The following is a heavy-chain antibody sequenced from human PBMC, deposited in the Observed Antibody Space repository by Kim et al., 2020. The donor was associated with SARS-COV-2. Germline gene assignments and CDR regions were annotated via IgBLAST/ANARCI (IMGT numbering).Heavy chain of an antibody. J-gene: IGHJ4*02. CDR2: IRQDGSDK. CDR1: GFTFSDYW. V-gene: IGHV3-7*01. D-gene: IGHD1-1*01. Sequence: GGSLRLSCAASGFTFSDYWMSWVRQAPGKGLEWVANIRQDGSDKSYVDSVKGRFTISRDNAKNSLYLQMNSLRAEDKAVYYCARDRLEGRFASVFDSWGQGTLVTVSS. CDR3: ARDRLEGRFASVFDS.